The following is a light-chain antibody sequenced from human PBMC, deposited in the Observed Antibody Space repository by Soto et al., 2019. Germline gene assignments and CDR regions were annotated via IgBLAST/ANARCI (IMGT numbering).Light chain of an antibody. Sequence: EIVLTQSPGTLSLSPGERATLSCRASQSVSSSYLAWYQQKPGQAPRLLIYGTSSRATGIPDRFSGSGSGTDFTLTITRLEPEDFAVYYCHQYGISPPRTFGQGTKVYIK. CDR3: HQYGISPPRT. V-gene: IGKV3-20*01. CDR2: GTS. J-gene: IGKJ1*01. CDR1: QSVSSSY.